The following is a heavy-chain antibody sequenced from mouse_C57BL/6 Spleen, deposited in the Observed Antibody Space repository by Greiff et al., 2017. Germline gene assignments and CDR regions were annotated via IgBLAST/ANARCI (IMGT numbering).Heavy chain of an antibody. CDR1: GYAFSSSR. Sequence: QVQLQQSGPELVKPGASVKISCKASGYAFSSSRMNWVKQRPGKGLEWIGRIYPGDGDTNYNGKFKGKATLTTDKSSSTAYMQLSSLTSADSAVYSCARTITAGAMDYWGQGTSVTVSS. CDR3: ARTITAGAMDY. CDR2: IYPGDGDT. V-gene: IGHV1-82*01. D-gene: IGHD1-2*01. J-gene: IGHJ4*01.